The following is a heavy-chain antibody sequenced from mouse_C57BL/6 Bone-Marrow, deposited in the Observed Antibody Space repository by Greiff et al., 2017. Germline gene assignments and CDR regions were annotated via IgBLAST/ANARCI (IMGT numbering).Heavy chain of an antibody. CDR2: IWWDDDT. J-gene: IGHJ2*01. V-gene: IGHV8-8*01. D-gene: IGHD2-5*01. Sequence: QVTLKESGPGILQPSQTLSLTCSFSGFSLSTFGMGVGWIRQPSGKGLEWLAHIWWDDDTYYNPALKSRLTISKDTSKNQVFLKIANVDTADTATYYCARILSYYSNYVNFDYWGQGTTLTVSS. CDR3: ARILSYYSNYVNFDY. CDR1: GFSLSTFGMG.